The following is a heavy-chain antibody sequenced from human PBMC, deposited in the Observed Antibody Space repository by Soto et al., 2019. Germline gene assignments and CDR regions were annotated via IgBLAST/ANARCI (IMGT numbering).Heavy chain of an antibody. CDR1: GFTFSSYG. Sequence: GGSLRLSCAASGFTFSSYGMHWVRQAPGKGLEWVAVIWYDGSNKYYADSVKGRFTISRDNSKNTLYLQMNSLRAEDTAVYYCARERRGSVLDYWGQGTLVTVSS. V-gene: IGHV3-33*01. D-gene: IGHD3-10*01. CDR2: IWYDGSNK. CDR3: ARERRGSVLDY. J-gene: IGHJ4*02.